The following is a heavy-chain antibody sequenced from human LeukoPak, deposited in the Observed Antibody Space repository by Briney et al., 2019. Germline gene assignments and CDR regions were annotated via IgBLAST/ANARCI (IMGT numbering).Heavy chain of an antibody. CDR2: IYYSGST. CDR3: AGAARAARPGHYYYYMDV. V-gene: IGHV4-39*07. Sequence: SETLSLTCTVSGGSISSSSYYWGWIRQTPGKGLEWIGSIYYSGSTFYSPSLKSRVTISVDTSKNQFSLKLSSVTAADTAVYYCAGAARAARPGHYYYYMDVWGKGTTVTVSS. D-gene: IGHD6-6*01. J-gene: IGHJ6*03. CDR1: GGSISSSSYY.